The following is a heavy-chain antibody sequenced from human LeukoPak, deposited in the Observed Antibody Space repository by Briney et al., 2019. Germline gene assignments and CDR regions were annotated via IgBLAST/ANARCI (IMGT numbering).Heavy chain of an antibody. CDR1: GFTFSSYS. V-gene: IGHV3-48*01. Sequence: GASLKISCAASGFTFSSYSMNWVRQAPGKGLEWISYISSASNTIYYADSVKGRFTISRDNAKNSVYLQMNSLRAEDTAMYYCARDGWFGDYYWFDAWGQGTLVTVSS. CDR2: ISSASNTI. J-gene: IGHJ5*02. CDR3: ARDGWFGDYYWFDA. D-gene: IGHD3-10*01.